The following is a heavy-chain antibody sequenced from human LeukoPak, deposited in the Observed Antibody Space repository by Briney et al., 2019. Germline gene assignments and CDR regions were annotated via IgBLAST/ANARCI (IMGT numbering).Heavy chain of an antibody. Sequence: GGSLRLSCAASGFTFSSYSMNWVRQAPGKGLEWVSYISSSSSTIYYADSIKGRFTISRDNTNTSLFLQMNSLRAEDTATYFCARRGTDASFSFFDVWGQGTMVTVSS. CDR2: ISSSSSTI. D-gene: IGHD1-1*01. CDR1: GFTFSSYS. J-gene: IGHJ3*01. CDR3: ARRGTDASFSFFDV. V-gene: IGHV3-48*04.